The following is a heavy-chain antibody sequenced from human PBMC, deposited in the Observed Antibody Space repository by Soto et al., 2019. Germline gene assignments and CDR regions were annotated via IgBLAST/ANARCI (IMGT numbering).Heavy chain of an antibody. D-gene: IGHD3-10*01. CDR3: ARGFTMVRLRRWFDP. V-gene: IGHV4-34*01. CDR2: INHSGST. CDR1: GGSFSGYY. J-gene: IGHJ5*02. Sequence: SETLSLTCAVYGGSFSGYYWSGIRQPPGKGLEWIGEINHSGSTNYNPSLKSRVTISVDTSKNQFSLKLSSVTAADTAVYYCARGFTMVRLRRWFDPWGQGTLVTVSS.